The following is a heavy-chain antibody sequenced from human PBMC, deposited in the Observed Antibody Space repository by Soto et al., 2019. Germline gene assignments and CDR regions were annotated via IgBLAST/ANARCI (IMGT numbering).Heavy chain of an antibody. CDR1: GGSIRSYY. J-gene: IGHJ6*03. CDR2: SYYSGST. V-gene: IGHV4-59*01. CDR3: ARMGRTGIYYMDV. Sequence: SETLSLTCTVSGGSIRSYYWSWIRQPPGKGLEWIGYSYYSGSTNYNPSLKSRVTMSVDTSKNQFSLQLSSVTAADTAVYYCARMGRTGIYYMDVWGKGTTVTVSS. D-gene: IGHD1-1*01.